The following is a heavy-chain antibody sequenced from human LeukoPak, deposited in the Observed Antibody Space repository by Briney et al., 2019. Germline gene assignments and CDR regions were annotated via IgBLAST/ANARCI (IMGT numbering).Heavy chain of an antibody. CDR3: AKSLFTSATGTGRAFDI. V-gene: IGHV3-23*01. CDR2: ISASGDVT. CDR1: GFTFSTYS. Sequence: GGSLRLSCAASGFTFSTYSMNWVRQAPGRGLEWVSAISASGDVTFHADSVRGRFTISRDNSKSTLFLQMNDLRVEDTAKFYCAKSLFTSATGTGRAFDIWGQGTMVTVSA. J-gene: IGHJ3*02. D-gene: IGHD1-1*01.